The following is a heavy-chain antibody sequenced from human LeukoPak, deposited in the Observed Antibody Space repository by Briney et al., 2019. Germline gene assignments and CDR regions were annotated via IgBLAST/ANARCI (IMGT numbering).Heavy chain of an antibody. Sequence: GGSLRLSCAPPGFTFNSCGMSWVRQAPGKGLEWVSVINHSGSGTYYADSVKGRFTTSRDNSKNSLYLEMSSLRVEDTAIYYCAKALAPYTSGTFDHWGQGSLVTVSS. V-gene: IGHV3-23*05. CDR1: GFTFNSCG. J-gene: IGHJ4*02. CDR2: INHSGSGT. CDR3: AKALAPYTSGTFDH. D-gene: IGHD6-19*01.